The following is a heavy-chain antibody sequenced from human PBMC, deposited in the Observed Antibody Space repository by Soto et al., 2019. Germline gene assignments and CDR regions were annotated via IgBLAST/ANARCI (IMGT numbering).Heavy chain of an antibody. J-gene: IGHJ4*02. Sequence: PGESLKISCKGSGYSFTSYWISWVRQMPGKGLEWMGRIDPSDSYTNYSPSFQGHVTISADKSISTAYLQWSSLKASDTAMYYCARHGVVVTATPPFDYWGQGTLVTSPQ. V-gene: IGHV5-10-1*01. D-gene: IGHD2-21*02. CDR2: IDPSDSYT. CDR3: ARHGVVVTATPPFDY. CDR1: GYSFTSYW.